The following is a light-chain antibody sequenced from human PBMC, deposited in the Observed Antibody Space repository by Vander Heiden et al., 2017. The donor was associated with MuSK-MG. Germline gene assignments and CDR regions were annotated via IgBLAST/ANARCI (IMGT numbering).Light chain of an antibody. Sequence: QSALTQPASVSGSPGQSITISCSGTSSDVGGYHYVSWYQQHPNTAPKLLIYEVSDRRSGVSSRFSGSKSGNTASLTISGLQPEDEADYYCSSHTSSSALVLFGGGTKLTVL. V-gene: IGLV2-14*01. CDR2: EVS. CDR1: SSDVGGYHY. CDR3: SSHTSSSALVL. J-gene: IGLJ2*01.